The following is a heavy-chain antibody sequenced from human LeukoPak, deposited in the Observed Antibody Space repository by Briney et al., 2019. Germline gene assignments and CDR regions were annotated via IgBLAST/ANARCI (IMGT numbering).Heavy chain of an antibody. V-gene: IGHV4-39*07. CDR2: IYYIGTT. CDR3: AKGAGGFSYYNWFDP. Sequence: SGPTLVKPSETLSLTCTVSGGSISSSPYYWGWIRQPPGKGLEWIGSIYYIGTTHYSPSLESRVTISVDTSKNQFSLKLASVTAADTAIYYCAKGAGGFSYYNWFDPWGQGTLVTVSS. J-gene: IGHJ5*02. CDR1: GGSISSSPYY. D-gene: IGHD5-18*01.